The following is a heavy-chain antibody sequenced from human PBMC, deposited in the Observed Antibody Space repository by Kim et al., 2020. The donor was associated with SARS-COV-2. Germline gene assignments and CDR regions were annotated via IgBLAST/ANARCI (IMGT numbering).Heavy chain of an antibody. J-gene: IGHJ2*01. Sequence: GGSLRLSCAASGFTFSSYWMSWVRQAPGKGLEWVANIKQDGSEKNYVDSVKGRFTISRDNAKNSLYLQMNSLRAEDRAVYYCARDPDHYYYGSGSYYKGAWYFDLWGRGTLVTVSS. CDR2: IKQDGSEK. CDR1: GFTFSSYW. D-gene: IGHD3-10*01. V-gene: IGHV3-7*01. CDR3: ARDPDHYYYGSGSYYKGAWYFDL.